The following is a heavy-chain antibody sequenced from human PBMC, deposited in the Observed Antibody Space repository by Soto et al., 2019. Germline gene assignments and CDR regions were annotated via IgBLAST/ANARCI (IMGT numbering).Heavy chain of an antibody. J-gene: IGHJ6*02. V-gene: IGHV4-4*07. CDR1: GGSISSYY. CDR3: VGIGEDYYAYGMDV. Sequence: PSETLSLTCTVSGGSISSYYWSWIRQPAGKGLEWIGRIYTSGSTNYNPSLKSRVTMSVDKAKNQFSLKLSSVTAADTAVYYCVGIGEDYYAYGMDVLGQGTTLTVSS. CDR2: IYTSGST. D-gene: IGHD2-21*01.